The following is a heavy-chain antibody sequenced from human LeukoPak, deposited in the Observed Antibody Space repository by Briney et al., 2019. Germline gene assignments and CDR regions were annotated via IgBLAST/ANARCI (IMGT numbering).Heavy chain of an antibody. CDR3: ARSRGRTIFGVVIEYYFDY. V-gene: IGHV3-23*01. J-gene: IGHJ4*02. CDR2: ISGSGGST. CDR1: GFTFSSYA. D-gene: IGHD3-3*01. Sequence: GGSLRLSCAASGFTFSSYAMSWVRQAPGKGLEWVSAISGSGGSTYYADSVKGRLTISRDNAKNSLYLQMNSLRAEDTALYYCARSRGRTIFGVVIEYYFDYWGQGTLVTVSS.